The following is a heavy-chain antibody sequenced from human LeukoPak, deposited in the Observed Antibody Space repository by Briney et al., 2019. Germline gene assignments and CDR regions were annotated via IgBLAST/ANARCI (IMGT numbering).Heavy chain of an antibody. V-gene: IGHV3-15*01. CDR2: IKSKTDDGTT. Sequence: GGSLRLSCAASGFTFSNAWMSWVRQAPGKGLEWVGRIKSKTDDGTTDYAAPVEGRFTISRDDSKNTLYLQMNSLKTEDTAVYYCTTAQYYDFWSRSFDIWGQGTMVTVSS. CDR1: GFTFSNAW. D-gene: IGHD3-3*01. CDR3: TTAQYYDFWSRSFDI. J-gene: IGHJ3*02.